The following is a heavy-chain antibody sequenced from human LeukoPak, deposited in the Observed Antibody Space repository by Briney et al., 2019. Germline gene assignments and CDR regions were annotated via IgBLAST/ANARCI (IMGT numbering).Heavy chain of an antibody. V-gene: IGHV3-64*01. CDR3: ARGYCSSTSCPYYFGY. J-gene: IGHJ4*02. CDR1: GFTLSSYA. Sequence: PGGSLRLSCAASGFTLSSYAMPWVRRAPGKGVEYVSAISGIGSSTYYANSVKGRFTISRDNSKNTLYLQMGSRRGEDRAVYYCARGYCSSTSCPYYFGYWGQGTLVTVSS. D-gene: IGHD2-2*01. CDR2: ISGIGSST.